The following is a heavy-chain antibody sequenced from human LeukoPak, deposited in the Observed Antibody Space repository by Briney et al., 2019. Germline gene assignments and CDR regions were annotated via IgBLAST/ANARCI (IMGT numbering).Heavy chain of an antibody. J-gene: IGHJ4*02. CDR3: ASSGSYFDY. D-gene: IGHD5-12*01. V-gene: IGHV3-48*03. Sequence: GGSLRLSCASSGFTFSNYEMNWGRQAPGKGLEWVSYISSSGSTIYYADSVKGRFTISRDNAKNSLYLQMNSLRAEDTAVYYCASSGSYFDYWGQGTPVTVSS. CDR1: GFTFSNYE. CDR2: ISSSGSTI.